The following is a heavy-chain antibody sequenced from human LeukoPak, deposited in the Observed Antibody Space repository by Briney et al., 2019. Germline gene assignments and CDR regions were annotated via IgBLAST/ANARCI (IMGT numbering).Heavy chain of an antibody. CDR3: AKEVYTGSQGYYGMDV. CDR2: TSYDGSKK. J-gene: IGHJ6*02. Sequence: GRSLRLSCAASGFTFSSFAMHWVRQAPGKGLEWVALTSYDGSKKYYADSVKGRFTISRDNSKSTLYLRLNSLRVEDTAFYYCAKEVYTGSQGYYGMDVWGQGTTVTVSS. CDR1: GFTFSSFA. V-gene: IGHV3-30*18. D-gene: IGHD1-26*01.